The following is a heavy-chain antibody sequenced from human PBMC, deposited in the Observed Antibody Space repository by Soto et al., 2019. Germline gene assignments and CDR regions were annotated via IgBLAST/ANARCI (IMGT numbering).Heavy chain of an antibody. CDR1: GYTFTSYG. D-gene: IGHD3-3*01. CDR2: ISAYNGNT. Sequence: QVQLVQSGAEVKKPGASVKVSCKASGYTFTSYGISWVRQAPGQGLEWMGWISAYNGNTNYAQKLQGRVTMTTDTSPSTAYMELRSLRSDDTAVYYCARGDYDFWSGQPSYFDYWGQGTLVTVSS. V-gene: IGHV1-18*01. CDR3: ARGDYDFWSGQPSYFDY. J-gene: IGHJ4*02.